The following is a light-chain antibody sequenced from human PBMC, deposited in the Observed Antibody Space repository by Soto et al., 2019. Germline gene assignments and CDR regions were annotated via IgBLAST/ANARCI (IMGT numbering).Light chain of an antibody. CDR1: SSNIGSEA. J-gene: IGLJ3*02. CDR2: GDN. V-gene: IGLV1-44*01. CDR3: AAWDDSLNGPV. Sequence: QSVLTQPPSASGTPGQRVTISCSGSSSNIGSEAVNWYQQLPGTAPKLLIYGDNQRPSGVPDRFSGSKSGTSASLAISGLQSEDEADYYCAAWDDSLNGPVFGGGTKPTVL.